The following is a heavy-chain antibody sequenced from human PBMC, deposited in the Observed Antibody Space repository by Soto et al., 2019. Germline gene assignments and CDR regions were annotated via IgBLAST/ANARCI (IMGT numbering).Heavy chain of an antibody. J-gene: IGHJ5*02. CDR1: GFSLSNARMG. CDR3: ARIGVVVAAKGGGWFDP. D-gene: IGHD2-15*01. V-gene: IGHV2-26*01. CDR2: IFSNDEN. Sequence: QVTLKESGPVLVKPTETLTLTCTVSGFSLSNARMGVSWIRQPPGKALEWLAHIFSNDENSYSTSLKSRLTISKDTSKSQVVLTMTNMDPVDTATYYCARIGVVVAAKGGGWFDPWGQGTLVTVSS.